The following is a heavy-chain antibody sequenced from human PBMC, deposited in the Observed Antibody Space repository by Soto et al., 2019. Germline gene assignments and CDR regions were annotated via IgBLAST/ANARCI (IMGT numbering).Heavy chain of an antibody. CDR1: GFSLSTSGVG. J-gene: IGHJ6*03. CDR2: IYWDDDK. CDR3: VAVVVPAAMIRYYYYMDV. V-gene: IGHV2-5*02. Sequence: SGPTLVKPTQTLTLTCTFSGFSLSTSGVGVGWIRQPPGKALEWLALIYWDDDKRYSPSLKSRLTITKDTSKNQVVLTMTNMDPVDTATYYCVAVVVPAAMIRYYYYMDVWGKGTTVTVSS. D-gene: IGHD2-2*01.